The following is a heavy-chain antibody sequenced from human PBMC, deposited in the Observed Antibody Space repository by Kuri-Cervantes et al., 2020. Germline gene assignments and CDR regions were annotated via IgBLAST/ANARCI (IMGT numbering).Heavy chain of an antibody. V-gene: IGHV3-30-3*01. J-gene: IGHJ4*02. CDR1: GFTFSSYA. D-gene: IGHD3-10*01. CDR2: ISYDGSNK. Sequence: GESLKISCAASGFTFSSYAMHWVRQAPGKGLEWVAVISYDGSNKYYADSVKGRFTISRDNSKNTLYLQMNSLRVEDTALYYCRGSGNYDYWGQGTLVTVSS. CDR3: RGSGNYDY.